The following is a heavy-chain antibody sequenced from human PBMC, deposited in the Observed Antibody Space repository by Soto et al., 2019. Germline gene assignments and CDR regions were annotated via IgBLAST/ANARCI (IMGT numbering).Heavy chain of an antibody. J-gene: IGHJ6*02. CDR1: GYSFTSYW. CDR2: IYPGDSDT. Sequence: PGESLKISCKGSGYSFTSYWIGWVRQMPGKGLEWMGIIYPGDSDTRYSPSFQGQVTISADKSISTAYLQWSSLKASDTAMYYCARYCSSKSCYKSYGMDVSGQGPTVTVYS. V-gene: IGHV5-51*01. CDR3: ARYCSSKSCYKSYGMDV. D-gene: IGHD2-2*02.